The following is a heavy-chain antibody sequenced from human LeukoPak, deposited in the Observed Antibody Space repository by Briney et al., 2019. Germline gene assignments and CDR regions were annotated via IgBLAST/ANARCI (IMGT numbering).Heavy chain of an antibody. V-gene: IGHV5-51*01. CDR3: ARHTRTGYFDY. CDR1: GYSFTTSW. D-gene: IGHD1-14*01. J-gene: IGHJ4*02. Sequence: GESLKISCQASGYSFTTSWNGWVRQMPGKGLEWMGIINPSDSDTRYNQSFQGQVTISADNSIYTAYLHWSSLKASDTAMYYCARHTRTGYFDYWGQGSLVTVSS. CDR2: INPSDSDT.